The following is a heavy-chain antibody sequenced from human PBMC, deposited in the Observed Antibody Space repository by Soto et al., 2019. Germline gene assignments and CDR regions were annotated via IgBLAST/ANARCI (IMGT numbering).Heavy chain of an antibody. Sequence: ASVKVSCEASGGTFSSYAISWVRQAPGQGLEWMGGIIPIFGTANYAQKFQGRVTITADESTSTAYMELSSLRSEDTAVYYCARGNMRAFGVVAKYGMDVWGQGTTVTVSS. CDR1: GGTFSSYA. J-gene: IGHJ6*02. CDR3: ARGNMRAFGVVAKYGMDV. D-gene: IGHD3-3*01. V-gene: IGHV1-69*13. CDR2: IIPIFGTA.